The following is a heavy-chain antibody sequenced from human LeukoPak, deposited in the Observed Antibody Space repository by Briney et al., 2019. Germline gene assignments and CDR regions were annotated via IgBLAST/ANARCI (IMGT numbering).Heavy chain of an antibody. CDR1: GGSISSSSYY. D-gene: IGHD5-12*01. J-gene: IGHJ4*02. V-gene: IGHV4-39*01. Sequence: PSETLSLTCTVSGGSISSSSYYWGWIRQPPGKGLEWIGSIYYSGSTYYNPSLKSRVTISVDTSKNQFSLKLSSVTAADTAVYYCARMHSGYDVFDYWGQGTLVTVSS. CDR2: IYYSGST. CDR3: ARMHSGYDVFDY.